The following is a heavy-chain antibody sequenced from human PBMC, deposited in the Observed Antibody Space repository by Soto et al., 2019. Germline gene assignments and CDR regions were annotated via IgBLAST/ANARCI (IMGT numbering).Heavy chain of an antibody. V-gene: IGHV1-58*01. J-gene: IGHJ6*02. CDR1: GFTFTSSA. Sequence: QMQLVQSGPEVKKPGTSVKVSCKASGFTFTSSAVQWVRQARGQRLEWIGCIVVGSGNTNYAQKFQERVTITRDMSTSTAYMELSSLRSEDTAVYYCAAEGWGSTSYYYGMDVWGQGTTVTVSS. CDR2: IVVGSGNT. CDR3: AAEGWGSTSYYYGMDV. D-gene: IGHD3-16*01.